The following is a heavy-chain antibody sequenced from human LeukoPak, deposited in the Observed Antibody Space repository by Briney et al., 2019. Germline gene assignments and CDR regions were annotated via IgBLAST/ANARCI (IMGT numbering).Heavy chain of an antibody. CDR3: AAAYSSSWHEDY. D-gene: IGHD6-13*01. J-gene: IGHJ4*02. CDR1: GFTFSSYS. V-gene: IGHV3-21*01. CDR2: ISGSSSYI. Sequence: GGSLRLSCAASGFTFSSYSMNWVRQAPGKGLEWVSSISGSSSYIYYADSVKGRFTISRDNAKNSLYLQMNSLRAEDTAVYYCAAAYSSSWHEDYWGQGTLVTVSS.